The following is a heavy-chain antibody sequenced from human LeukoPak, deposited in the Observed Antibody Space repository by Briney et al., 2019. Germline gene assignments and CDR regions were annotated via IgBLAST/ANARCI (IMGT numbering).Heavy chain of an antibody. CDR3: ARGSGIAAAGTTDEDWFDP. Sequence: GASVKVSCKASGGTFSCYAISWVRQAPGQGLEWMGRIIPIFGIANYAQKFQGRVTITADKSTSTAYMELSSLRSEDTAVYYCARGSGIAAAGTTDEDWFDPWGQGTLVTVSS. D-gene: IGHD6-13*01. CDR2: IIPIFGIA. V-gene: IGHV1-69*04. J-gene: IGHJ5*02. CDR1: GGTFSCYA.